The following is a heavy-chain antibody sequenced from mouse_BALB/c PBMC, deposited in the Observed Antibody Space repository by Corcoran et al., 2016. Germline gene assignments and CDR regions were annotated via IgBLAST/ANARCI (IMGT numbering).Heavy chain of an antibody. CDR1: GYTFTNYG. D-gene: IGHD2-4*01. V-gene: IGHV9-3-1*01. CDR2: INTYTGEP. Sequence: QIQLVQSGPELKKPGETVKISCKASGYTFTNYGMNWVKHAPGKGLKWMGWINTYTGEPTYADDFKGRFAFSLETSASTAYLQINNLKNEDTATYFCARLGYDYAYFDYWGQGTTLTVSS. CDR3: ARLGYDYAYFDY. J-gene: IGHJ2*01.